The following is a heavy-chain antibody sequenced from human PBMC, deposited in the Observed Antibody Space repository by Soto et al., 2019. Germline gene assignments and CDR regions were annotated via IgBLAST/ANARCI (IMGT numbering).Heavy chain of an antibody. V-gene: IGHV6-1*01. CDR2: TYYRSKWYN. CDR1: GDSVSSTSAA. Sequence: QSQTLSLTCAISGDSVSSTSAAWNWIRQSPSRGLEWLGRTYYRSKWYNDYAVSVKSRITINPDTSKNQFSLKLNSVTPEDTAVDDCARDRVSYSSGWYGEWLAYYYGMDVWGQGTTVTVSS. J-gene: IGHJ6*02. D-gene: IGHD6-19*01. CDR3: ARDRVSYSSGWYGEWLAYYYGMDV.